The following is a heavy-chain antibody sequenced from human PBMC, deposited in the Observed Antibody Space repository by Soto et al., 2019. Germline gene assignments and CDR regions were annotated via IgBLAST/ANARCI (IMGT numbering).Heavy chain of an antibody. V-gene: IGHV5-51*01. CDR3: ARGGVSTRTFDS. D-gene: IGHD3-3*01. CDR1: GYNFAGYW. CDR2: IYPSHPHT. J-gene: IGHJ4*02. Sequence: CKGSGYNFAGYWIAWVRQMPGKGLDLMGIIYPSHPHTRYRPSPPGQATISADNSLSSAYLQWSSLRASDTAMYYCARGGVSTRTFDSWGQGTPVTVSS.